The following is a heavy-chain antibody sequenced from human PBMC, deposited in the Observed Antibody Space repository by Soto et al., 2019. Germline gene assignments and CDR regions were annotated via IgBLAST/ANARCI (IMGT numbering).Heavy chain of an antibody. D-gene: IGHD3-9*01. CDR2: INHSGST. J-gene: IGHJ4*02. V-gene: IGHV4-34*01. CDR1: GGSFSGYY. CDR3: ARKAYYDILTGFDY. Sequence: PSETRSLTCAVYGGSFSGYYWSWIRQPPGRGLEWIGEINHSGSTNYNPSLKSRVTISVDTSKNQFSLKLSSVTAADTAVYYCARKAYYDILTGFDYWGQGTLVTVSS.